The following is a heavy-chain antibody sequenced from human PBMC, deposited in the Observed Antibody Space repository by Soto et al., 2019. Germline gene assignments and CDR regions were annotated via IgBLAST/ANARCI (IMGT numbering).Heavy chain of an antibody. CDR3: SRGYGAQWPTSDY. CDR2: VHHDGGI. Sequence: QVQLRQWGAGLLKPSETLSLTCAVYGASLSGYHYTWIRQSPGKGLEWIGEVHHDGGINYNPSLASRVTISADASKNQFSLRLRSATAADTAVYYCSRGYGAQWPTSDYWGQGTLVTVSS. J-gene: IGHJ4*02. D-gene: IGHD4-17*01. V-gene: IGHV4-34*01. CDR1: GASLSGYH.